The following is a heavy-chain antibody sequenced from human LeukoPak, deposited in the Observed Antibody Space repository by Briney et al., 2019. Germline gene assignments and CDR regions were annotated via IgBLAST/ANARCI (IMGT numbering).Heavy chain of an antibody. CDR2: MFYSEST. D-gene: IGHD3-22*01. Sequence: SETLSLTCSVSGASVSDGNYYWSWIRQPPGKGLEWIGYMFYSESTKYNPSLKSRVTISVDKSKNQFSLKLSSVTAADTAVYYCANSDSSGYTRQIDYWGQGTLVTVSS. CDR1: GASVSDGNYY. J-gene: IGHJ4*02. CDR3: ANSDSSGYTRQIDY. V-gene: IGHV4-61*01.